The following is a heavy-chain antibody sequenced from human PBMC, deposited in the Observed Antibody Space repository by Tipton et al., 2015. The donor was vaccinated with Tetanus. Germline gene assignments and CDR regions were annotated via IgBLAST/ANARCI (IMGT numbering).Heavy chain of an antibody. CDR1: GGSISSSPYY. D-gene: IGHD2-2*01. CDR3: ARTSIPAADYCFDY. V-gene: IGHV4-39*01. CDR2: VSYSGTT. Sequence: TLSLTRTVSGGSISSSPYYWDWIRQPPGKGLEWIGSVSYSGTTDYTPSLKSRITISRDTSKNQFSLKLSSVTAADTAVYYCARTSIPAADYCFDYWGQGTLVTVSS. J-gene: IGHJ4*02.